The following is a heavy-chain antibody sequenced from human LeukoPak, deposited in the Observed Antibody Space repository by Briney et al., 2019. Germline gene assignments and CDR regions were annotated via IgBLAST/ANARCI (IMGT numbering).Heavy chain of an antibody. Sequence: PSETLSLTCTVSGGSLSIYYWSSIRQPPGKGLEWIGDIYYSGSTNYNPSLTSRVTISVDTTKNQFSLKLSSVTAADTAVYYCARQTGGWFDPWGQGTLVTVSS. CDR1: GGSLSIYY. D-gene: IGHD1-1*01. J-gene: IGHJ5*02. CDR2: IYYSGST. CDR3: ARQTGGWFDP. V-gene: IGHV4-59*01.